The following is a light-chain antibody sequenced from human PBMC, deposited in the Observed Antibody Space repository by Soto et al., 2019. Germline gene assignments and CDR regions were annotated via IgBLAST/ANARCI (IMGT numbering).Light chain of an antibody. V-gene: IGKV3-20*01. J-gene: IGKJ1*01. CDR2: GAA. CDR3: QQYGSSPRT. CDR1: QSVISNF. Sequence: EIVLAQSPGTLSLSPGERATLSCRASQSVISNFLAWYPQKPGQAPWLLIWGAANRAGGVPDRFSGSGSGLDFALTSSRLGAGDFAGYYCQQYGSSPRTFGQGTKVEI.